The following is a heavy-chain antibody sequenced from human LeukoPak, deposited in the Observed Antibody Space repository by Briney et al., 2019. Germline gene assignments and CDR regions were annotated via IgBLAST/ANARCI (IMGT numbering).Heavy chain of an antibody. CDR3: ARESPEWRYFDY. CDR2: ISSSSNYI. V-gene: IGHV3-21*01. Sequence: PGGSLRLSCAASGFTFTSYTMNWVRQAPGKGLMWVSSISSSSNYIYYADSVKGLFTISRDNDKNSLYLQMNRLRAEDTAVYYCARESPEWRYFDYRGQGTLVTVSS. J-gene: IGHJ4*02. CDR1: GFTFTSYT. D-gene: IGHD2-8*01.